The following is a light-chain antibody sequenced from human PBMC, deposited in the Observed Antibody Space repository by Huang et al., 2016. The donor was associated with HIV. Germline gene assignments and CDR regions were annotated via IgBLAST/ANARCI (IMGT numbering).Light chain of an antibody. Sequence: EIQMTQSPSSLSASVGDRVTITCRTSQNINGPLNWYQQRPGKAPKLLLYATSSLHTGVPSRFSGSGSGTHFTLTISSLQSEDFATYYCQQSSTPPSTFGQGTKLEIK. CDR3: QQSSTPPST. V-gene: IGKV1-39*01. J-gene: IGKJ2*01. CDR2: ATS. CDR1: QNINGP.